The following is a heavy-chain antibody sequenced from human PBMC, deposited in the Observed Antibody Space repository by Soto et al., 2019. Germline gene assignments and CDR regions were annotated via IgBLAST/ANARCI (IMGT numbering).Heavy chain of an antibody. CDR1: GFIFKMYW. J-gene: IGHJ4*02. CDR2: ITDDGSTT. V-gene: IGHV3-74*01. CDR3: TRGPRPTSIGTGAF. Sequence: PGGSLRLSGETSGFIFKMYWMHWVRQVPGQGPQWVARITDDGSTTYYAASVEGRFTISRDKAKNALYLQMTSLRPDDTAVYYCTRGPRPTSIGTGAFWGQGTLVTVS. D-gene: IGHD3-10*01.